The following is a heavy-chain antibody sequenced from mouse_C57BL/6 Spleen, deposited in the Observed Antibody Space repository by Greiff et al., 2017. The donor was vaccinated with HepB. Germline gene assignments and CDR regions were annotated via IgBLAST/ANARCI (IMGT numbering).Heavy chain of an antibody. J-gene: IGHJ1*03. Sequence: EVMLVESGPELVKPGASVKISCKASGYSFTGYYMNWVKQSPEKSLEWIGEINPSTGGTTYNQKFKAKATLTGDKSSSTAYMQLKSLTSEDSAVYYCARSWFDYYGSSYGYFDVWGTGTTVTVSS. CDR1: GYSFTGYY. V-gene: IGHV1-42*01. D-gene: IGHD1-1*01. CDR2: INPSTGGT. CDR3: ARSWFDYYGSSYGYFDV.